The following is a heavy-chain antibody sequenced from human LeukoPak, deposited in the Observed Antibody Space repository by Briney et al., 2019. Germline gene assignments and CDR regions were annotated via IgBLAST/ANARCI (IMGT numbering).Heavy chain of an antibody. CDR1: GASISSYY. Sequence: SETLSLTCTVSGASISSYYWSWIRQPPGKGLEFIGYVYYSGGTNYNPSLKSRVTISADTSKKQFSLKLSSVTAADTAVYYCANGSMVRGVSNWYFDLWGRGTLVTVSS. D-gene: IGHD3-10*01. V-gene: IGHV4-59*01. J-gene: IGHJ2*01. CDR3: ANGSMVRGVSNWYFDL. CDR2: VYYSGGT.